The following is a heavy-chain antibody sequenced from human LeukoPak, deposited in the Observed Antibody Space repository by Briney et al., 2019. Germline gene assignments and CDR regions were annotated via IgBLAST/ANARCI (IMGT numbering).Heavy chain of an antibody. CDR1: GFTFSSYD. J-gene: IGHJ4*02. Sequence: PGGSLRLSCAASGFTFSSYDMHWVRQATGKGLEWVSAIGTAGDTYYPGSVKGRFTISRENAKNSLYLQMNSLRAGDTAVYYCARGAMSYYYDSSGASDYFDYWGQGTLVTVSS. CDR3: ARGAMSYYYDSSGASDYFDY. D-gene: IGHD3-22*01. V-gene: IGHV3-13*01. CDR2: IGTAGDT.